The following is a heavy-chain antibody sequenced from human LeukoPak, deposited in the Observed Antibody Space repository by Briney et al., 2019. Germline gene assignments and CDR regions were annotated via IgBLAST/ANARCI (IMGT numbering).Heavy chain of an antibody. CDR3: ARHVYGEGSRY. J-gene: IGHJ4*02. D-gene: IGHD2-8*01. Sequence: SQSLSLTCAVCGGSITSHNWSWIRLPPGKGLACIGYLHYSVTTNYNPSLKSRVTISVDTSKNHFSLNLSSVTAADTAIYYCARHVYGEGSRYWGQGTLVTVSS. V-gene: IGHV4-59*08. CDR2: LHYSVTT. CDR1: GGSITSHN.